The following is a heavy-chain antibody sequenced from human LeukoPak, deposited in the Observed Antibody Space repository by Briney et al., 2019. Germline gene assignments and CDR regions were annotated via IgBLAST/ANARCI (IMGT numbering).Heavy chain of an antibody. CDR1: GGTFNSYA. D-gene: IGHD6-19*01. J-gene: IGHJ3*02. Sequence: SVKVSCKASGGTFNSYAISWVRLAPGQRLERMGRIIPIVGMPNYAQKFQGIVTITADKSTSTVYMELSSLRSEDTAVYYCASRSRRLNPVAGGVGFDIWGQGTMVTVSS. V-gene: IGHV1-69*04. CDR3: ASRSRRLNPVAGGVGFDI. CDR2: IIPIVGMP.